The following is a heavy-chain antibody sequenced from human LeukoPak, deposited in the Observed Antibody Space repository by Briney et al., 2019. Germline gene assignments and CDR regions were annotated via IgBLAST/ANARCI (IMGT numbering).Heavy chain of an antibody. CDR1: GFTFSSYD. CDR3: ARGYDILTGLDAFDI. Sequence: GGSMRLSCAASGFTFSSYDMHWVSQATGKGLEWVSAIGTAGDTYYPGSVKGRFTISRENAKNSLYLQMNSLRAGDTAVYYCARGYDILTGLDAFDIWGQGTMVTVSS. V-gene: IGHV3-13*01. CDR2: IGTAGDT. D-gene: IGHD3-9*01. J-gene: IGHJ3*02.